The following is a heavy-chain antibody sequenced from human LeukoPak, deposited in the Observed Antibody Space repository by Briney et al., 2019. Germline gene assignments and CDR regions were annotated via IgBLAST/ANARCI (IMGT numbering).Heavy chain of an antibody. J-gene: IGHJ6*02. CDR3: TRVQAGRSGLMDV. CDR2: ISPEGSGT. D-gene: IGHD2-8*02. CDR1: GFSLSGYW. Sequence: GGSLRLSCAASGFSLSGYWMHWVRQAPGKGLVWVSRISPEGSGTTYADSVKGRFTISRDTAKNTVYLQMNSLRDEDAAVYHCTRVQAGRSGLMDVWSRGTTVTVSS. V-gene: IGHV3-74*03.